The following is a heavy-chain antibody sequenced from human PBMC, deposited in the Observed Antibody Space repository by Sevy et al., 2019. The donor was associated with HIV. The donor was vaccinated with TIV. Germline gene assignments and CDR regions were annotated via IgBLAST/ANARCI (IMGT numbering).Heavy chain of an antibody. V-gene: IGHV3-9*01. CDR1: GFSFNDHA. Sequence: GGSLRLSCAASGFSFNDHAMHWVRQVPGKGLEWVSGVSWNGRNIGYGDSVKGRFTISRDNANHFLYLEMNSLRPEDTAFYYCAKDINRGCDGVNCYPYYYYFYGLDVWGQGTTVTVSS. CDR3: AKDINRGCDGVNCYPYYYYFYGLDV. D-gene: IGHD2-21*01. CDR2: VSWNGRNI. J-gene: IGHJ6*02.